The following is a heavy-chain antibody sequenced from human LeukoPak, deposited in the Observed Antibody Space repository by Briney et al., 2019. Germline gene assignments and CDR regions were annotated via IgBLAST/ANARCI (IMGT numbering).Heavy chain of an antibody. CDR1: GGSISSYY. CDR2: IYYSGST. V-gene: IGHV4-59*01. CDR3: AREWVVPAAYDAFDI. J-gene: IGHJ3*02. D-gene: IGHD2-2*01. Sequence: SETLSLTCTVSGGSISSYYWSWIRQPPGKGLEWIGYIYYSGSTNYNPSLKSRVTISVDTSKNQFSLKLSSVTAADTAVYYCAREWVVPAAYDAFDIWGQATMVTVSS.